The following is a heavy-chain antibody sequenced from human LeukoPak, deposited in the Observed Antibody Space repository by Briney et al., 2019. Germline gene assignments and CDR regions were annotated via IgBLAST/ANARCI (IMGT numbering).Heavy chain of an antibody. CDR1: GYTFTNSY. Sequence: ASVKVSCKASGYTFTNSYIHWVRQAPGQGLEWMGIINPSGSSTNYAQMFEGRVTMTRDTSTRTVYMDLSSLRSEDTAVYYCARHDSSGLFYWGQGTLVTVSS. J-gene: IGHJ4*02. V-gene: IGHV1-46*01. CDR2: INPSGSST. CDR3: ARHDSSGLFY. D-gene: IGHD6-19*01.